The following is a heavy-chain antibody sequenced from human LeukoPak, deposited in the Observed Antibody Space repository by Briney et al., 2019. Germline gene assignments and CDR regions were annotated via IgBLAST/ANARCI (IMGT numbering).Heavy chain of an antibody. CDR3: ARGLGSMVRGVFPYYYYYGMDV. CDR1: GGTFSSYA. J-gene: IGHJ6*02. V-gene: IGHV1-69*13. Sequence: GASVKVSCKASGGTFSSYAISWVRQAPGQGLEWMGGITPIFGTANYAQKFQGRVTITADESTSTAYMELSSLRSEDTAVNYCARGLGSMVRGVFPYYYYYGMDVWGQGTTVTVSS. D-gene: IGHD3-10*01. CDR2: ITPIFGTA.